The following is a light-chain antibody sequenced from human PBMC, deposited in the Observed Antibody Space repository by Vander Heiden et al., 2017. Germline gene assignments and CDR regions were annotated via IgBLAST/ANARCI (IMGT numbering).Light chain of an antibody. J-gene: IGLJ1*01. CDR3: CSYTSRSTLYV. Sequence: QSALTQPASVAGSPGQSITISCTGSSGDIGSYHYVSWYQHHPGKAPKVIIYDVNHRPSGISNRFSGSRSGNTASLTISGLQAEDEADYYCCSYTSRSTLYVFGTGTKVTVL. CDR2: DVN. CDR1: SGDIGSYHY. V-gene: IGLV2-14*03.